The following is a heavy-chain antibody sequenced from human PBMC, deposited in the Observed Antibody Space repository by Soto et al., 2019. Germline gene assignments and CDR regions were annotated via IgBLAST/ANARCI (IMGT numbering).Heavy chain of an antibody. CDR3: ARKDKSGYFNWFDP. CDR2: IFPSDSDT. J-gene: IGHJ5*02. Sequence: GSLKISCRTSGYRFTSYWIAWVRQMPGKGLEWMGIIFPSDSDTRYSPSFQGQVTISADRSTSTVFLQWASLKASDTAVYFCARKDKSGYFNWFDPWGQGTLVTVSS. D-gene: IGHD3-22*01. V-gene: IGHV5-51*01. CDR1: GYRFTSYW.